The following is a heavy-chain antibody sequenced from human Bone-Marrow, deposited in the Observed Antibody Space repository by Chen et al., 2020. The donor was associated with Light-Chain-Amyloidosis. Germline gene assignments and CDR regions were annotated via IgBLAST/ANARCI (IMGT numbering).Heavy chain of an antibody. CDR2: IYPDDSDA. J-gene: IGHJ4*02. CDR1: GYTFPNYW. Sequence: EVQLEQSGPEVKKPGESLKISCKGSGYTFPNYWIGWVRQMPGKGLEWMGVIYPDDSDASYSPSFEGQVTISADKSITTDYLQWRSLKASDTAMYYCARRRDGYNFDYWGQGTLVTVSS. D-gene: IGHD5-12*01. CDR3: ARRRDGYNFDY. V-gene: IGHV5-51*01.